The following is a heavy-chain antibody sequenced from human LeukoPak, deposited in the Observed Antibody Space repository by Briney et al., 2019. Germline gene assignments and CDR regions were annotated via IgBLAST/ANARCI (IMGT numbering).Heavy chain of an antibody. V-gene: IGHV3-48*01. D-gene: IGHD3-22*01. CDR3: AKNYDSSGYYPRDD. J-gene: IGHJ4*02. CDR1: EFTFSSYV. Sequence: PGGSLRLSCAASEFTFSSYVMSWVRQAPGKGLEWLSYISSYSNTIYYADSVKGRFTISRDNAKNSLYLQMNSLRAEDTAVYYCAKNYDSSGYYPRDDWGQGTLVTVSS. CDR2: ISSYSNTI.